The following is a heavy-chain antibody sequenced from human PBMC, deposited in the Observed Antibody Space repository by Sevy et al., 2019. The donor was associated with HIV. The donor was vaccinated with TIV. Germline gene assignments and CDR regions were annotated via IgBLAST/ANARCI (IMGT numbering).Heavy chain of an antibody. Sequence: GGSLRLSCTTSGFTFGDYAMSWVRLAPGKGLEWVGFIRGKGYGGTTEYAASVKGRFTISRDDSKSIAYLQMNSLKTEDTAVYYCTRASYSYYYGMDVWGQGTTVTVSS. CDR3: TRASYSYYYGMDV. CDR2: IRGKGYGGTT. CDR1: GFTFGDYA. V-gene: IGHV3-49*04. J-gene: IGHJ6*02.